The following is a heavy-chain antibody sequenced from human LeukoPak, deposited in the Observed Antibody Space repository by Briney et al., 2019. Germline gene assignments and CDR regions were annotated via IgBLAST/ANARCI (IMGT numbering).Heavy chain of an antibody. D-gene: IGHD3-22*01. V-gene: IGHV5-51*01. CDR3: ARTYYYDSSGSWAFDI. J-gene: IGHJ3*02. Sequence: GESLKISCKGSGYSFTSYWIGWVRQMPGKGLEWMGIIYPGDSDTRYSPSFQGQVTISADKSISTAYLQWSSLKASDTAMYYCARTYYYDSSGSWAFDIWGQGTMVTVSS. CDR1: GYSFTSYW. CDR2: IYPGDSDT.